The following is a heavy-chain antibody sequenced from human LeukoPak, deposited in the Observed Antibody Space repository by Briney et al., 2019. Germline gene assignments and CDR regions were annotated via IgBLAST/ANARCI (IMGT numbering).Heavy chain of an antibody. V-gene: IGHV3-74*01. J-gene: IGHJ1*01. Sequence: GRSLRLSCAASGFTFSSYGMHWVRQAPGKGLVWVSRINSDGSSTSYADSVKGRFTISRDNAKNTLYLQMNSLRAEDTAVYYCARGPRWVVVPAAMNEYFQHWGQGTLVTVSS. CDR3: ARGPRWVVVPAAMNEYFQH. CDR2: INSDGSST. D-gene: IGHD2-2*01. CDR1: GFTFSSYG.